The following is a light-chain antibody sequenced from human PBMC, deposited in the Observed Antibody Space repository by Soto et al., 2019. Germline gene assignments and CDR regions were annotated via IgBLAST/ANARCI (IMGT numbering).Light chain of an antibody. J-gene: IGKJ2*01. CDR1: QSLLDTSNNKNS. V-gene: IGKV4-1*01. CDR3: HQYFSALYT. CDR2: WAS. Sequence: DIVMTQSPESLAVSLGERATINCKSSQSLLDTSNNKNSVAWYQQKPGQPPKLLIYWASARQSGVPDRFSGSGSGTDFILTISNLQXXXXAVYYCHQYFSALYTFGQGTKLEI.